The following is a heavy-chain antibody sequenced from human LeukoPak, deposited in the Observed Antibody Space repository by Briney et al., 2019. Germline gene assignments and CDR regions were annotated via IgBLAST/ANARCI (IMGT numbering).Heavy chain of an antibody. CDR3: AREWEVPRYLDY. CDR1: GFTFSNYY. CDR2: IKDEDGSDR. Sequence: PGGSLRLSCAASGFTFSNYYMSWVRQAPGEGLEWVASIKDEDGSDRYYVDSVKGRFTISRDNAKKSVFLQMNSLRAEDTASYFCAREWEVPRYLDYWGRGSLVIVSS. V-gene: IGHV3-7*04. D-gene: IGHD1-26*01. J-gene: IGHJ4*02.